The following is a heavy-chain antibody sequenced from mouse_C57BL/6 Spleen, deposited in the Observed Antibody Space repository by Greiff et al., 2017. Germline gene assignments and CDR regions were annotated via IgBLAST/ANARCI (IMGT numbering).Heavy chain of an antibody. CDR3: ARGNRTRGYFDV. D-gene: IGHD2-14*01. CDR2: IDPEDGET. CDR1: GFNIKDYY. Sequence: VQLQQSGAELVKPGASVKLSCTASGFNIKDYYMHWVKQRTEQGLEWIGRIDPEDGETKSAPKFQGKATITADTSSNTAYLQLSSLTSEDTAVYYCARGNRTRGYFDVWGTGTTVTVSS. V-gene: IGHV14-2*01. J-gene: IGHJ1*03.